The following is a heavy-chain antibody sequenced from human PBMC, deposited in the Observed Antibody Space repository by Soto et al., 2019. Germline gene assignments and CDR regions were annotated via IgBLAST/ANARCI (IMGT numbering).Heavy chain of an antibody. D-gene: IGHD2-15*01. Sequence: EVQLVESGGGLVKPGGYLRLYCAASGFSFSNAWMNWVRQAPGKWLEWVGRIKRKIDGEATDYAGPVKGRFTVFRDDSKSALYLQMNRLNGDDTAVYYCTTGSVEGVWGQGTTVTVS. CDR1: GFSFSNAW. CDR3: TTGSVEGV. CDR2: IKRKIDGEAT. V-gene: IGHV3-15*07. J-gene: IGHJ6*02.